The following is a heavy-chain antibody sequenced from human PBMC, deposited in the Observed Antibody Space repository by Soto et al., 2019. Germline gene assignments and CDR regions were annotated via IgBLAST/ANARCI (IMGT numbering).Heavy chain of an antibody. V-gene: IGHV5-51*01. CDR2: IYPGDSDT. D-gene: IGHD2-2*02. CDR3: ARRSLLLGYCSSTSCYTLFDS. CDR1: GYSFTSYW. Sequence: PGGSLKISWKGSGYSFTSYWIGWVRQRPGKGLAWMGIIYPGDSDTRYSPSFQGQVTISADKSISTAYLQWSSLKASDTAMYYCARRSLLLGYCSSTSCYTLFDSWGQGTLVTVSS. J-gene: IGHJ4*02.